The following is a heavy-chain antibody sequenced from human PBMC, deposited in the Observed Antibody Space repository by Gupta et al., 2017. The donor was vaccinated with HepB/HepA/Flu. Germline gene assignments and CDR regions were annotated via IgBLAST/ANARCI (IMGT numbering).Heavy chain of an antibody. CDR3: ARYRYNWNPWPTEFGGLVHNWFDP. V-gene: IGHV4-34*01. J-gene: IGHJ5*02. D-gene: IGHD1-20*01. CDR2: INHSGST. Sequence: QVQLQQWGAGLLKPSETLSLTCAVYGGSFSGYYWSWIRQPPGKGLEWIGEINHSGSTNYNPSLKRRVTISVDTSKNQFSLKLSSVTAADTAVYYCARYRYNWNPWPTEFGGLVHNWFDPWGQGTLVTVSS. CDR1: GGSFSGYY.